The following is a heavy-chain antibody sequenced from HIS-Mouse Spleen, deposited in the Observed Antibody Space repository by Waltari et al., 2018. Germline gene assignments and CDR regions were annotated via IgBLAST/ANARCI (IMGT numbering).Heavy chain of an antibody. CDR1: GGSISSSSYY. Sequence: QLQLQESGPGLVKPSETLSLTCTVSGGSISSSSYYWCLIRQPPGKGLEWIGSIYYSGSTYYNPSLKSRVTISVDTSKNQFSLKLSSVTAADTAVYYCAREIPYSSSWYDWYFDLWGRGTLVTVSS. V-gene: IGHV4-39*07. CDR2: IYYSGST. D-gene: IGHD6-13*01. CDR3: AREIPYSSSWYDWYFDL. J-gene: IGHJ2*01.